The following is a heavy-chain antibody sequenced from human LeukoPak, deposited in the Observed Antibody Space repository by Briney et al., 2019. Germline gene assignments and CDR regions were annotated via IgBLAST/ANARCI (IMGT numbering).Heavy chain of an antibody. V-gene: IGHV3-7*03. Sequence: GGSLRLPCVASGFTFGKYWMSWVRQAPGKGLEWVANIKLDGSEKNYVGSVKGRFTISRDNTKNSLYLQMNSLRAEDTAVFYCARDQYDTWSRRGNFDSWGQGTLVIVSS. D-gene: IGHD3-3*01. CDR1: GFTFGKYW. CDR2: IKLDGSEK. J-gene: IGHJ4*02. CDR3: ARDQYDTWSRRGNFDS.